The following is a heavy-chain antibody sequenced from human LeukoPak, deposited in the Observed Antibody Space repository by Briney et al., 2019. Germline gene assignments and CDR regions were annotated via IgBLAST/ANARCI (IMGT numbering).Heavy chain of an antibody. Sequence: SETLSLTCTVSGGSISSYYWSWIRQPPGKGLEWIGYIYYSGSTNYNPSLKSRVTISVDTSKNQFSLKLSSVTAADTAVYYCARTHYYDSSGYYTRPGWYFDLWGRGTLVTVSS. CDR3: ARTHYYDSSGYYTRPGWYFDL. CDR2: IYYSGST. J-gene: IGHJ2*01. CDR1: GGSISSYY. D-gene: IGHD3-22*01. V-gene: IGHV4-59*01.